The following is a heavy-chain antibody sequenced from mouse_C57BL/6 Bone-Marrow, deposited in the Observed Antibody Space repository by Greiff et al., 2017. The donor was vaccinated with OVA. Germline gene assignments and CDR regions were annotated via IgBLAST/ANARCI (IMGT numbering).Heavy chain of an antibody. CDR2: IDPNSGGT. CDR3: APITTVEGFAY. J-gene: IGHJ3*01. V-gene: IGHV1-72*01. Sequence: VQLQQPGAELVKPGASVKLSCKASGYTFTSYWMHWVKQRPGRGLEWIGRIDPNSGGTKYNEKFKSKATLTVDKPSSTAHMQLSSLTSEDSAVYYCAPITTVEGFAYWGQGTLVTVSA. D-gene: IGHD1-1*01. CDR1: GYTFTSYW.